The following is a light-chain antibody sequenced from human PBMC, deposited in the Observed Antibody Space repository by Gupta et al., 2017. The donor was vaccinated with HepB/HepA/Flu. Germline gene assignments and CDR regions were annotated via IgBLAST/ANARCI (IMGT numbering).Light chain of an antibody. V-gene: IGKV3-20*01. CDR1: QSVSSSY. J-gene: IGKJ2*02. CDR3: QQYGSSPCT. Sequence: EFVLTQSPATLSLSPGERATLSCRASQSVSSSYLAGYQQKPGQAPRLLIYGAASRATGIPDRVSGSGSGTDFTLTISRLEPEDFAVYYCQQYGSSPCTFGQGTKVEIK. CDR2: GAA.